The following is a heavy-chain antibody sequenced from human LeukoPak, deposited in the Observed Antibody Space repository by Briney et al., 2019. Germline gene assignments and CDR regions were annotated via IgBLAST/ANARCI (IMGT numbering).Heavy chain of an antibody. CDR1: GFTFSSYA. CDR2: ISGSGGST. CDR3: AKVGTAYYYYYMDV. Sequence: GGSLRLSCAASGFTFSSYAMSWVRQAPGKGLEWVSAISGSGGSTYYADSVKGRFTISRDNSKNTLYLQMNSLRAEDTAVYYCAKVGTAYYYYYMDVWGKGTTVTVSS. V-gene: IGHV3-23*01. J-gene: IGHJ6*03. D-gene: IGHD7-27*01.